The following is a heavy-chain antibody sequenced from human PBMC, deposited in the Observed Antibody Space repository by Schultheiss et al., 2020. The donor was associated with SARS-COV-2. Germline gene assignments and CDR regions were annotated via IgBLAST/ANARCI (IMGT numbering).Heavy chain of an antibody. CDR3: ARSPRGDFWSGYYTLSYYYYGMDV. Sequence: ASVKVSCKVSGYTLTELSMHWVRQAPGKGLEWMGWMNPNSGNTGYAQKFQGRVTMTRNTSISTAYMELSSLRSEDTAVYYCARSPRGDFWSGYYTLSYYYYGMDVWGQGTTVTVSS. CDR1: GYTLTELS. J-gene: IGHJ6*02. CDR2: MNPNSGNT. D-gene: IGHD3-3*01. V-gene: IGHV1-8*01.